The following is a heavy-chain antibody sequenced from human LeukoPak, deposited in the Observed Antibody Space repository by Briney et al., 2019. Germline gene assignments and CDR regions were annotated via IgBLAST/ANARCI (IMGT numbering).Heavy chain of an antibody. V-gene: IGHV3-48*03. Sequence: GGAPRLPSAASGFSFSSYEMNWVRRAPGKGVEWVSYIISSGSTIYYSDSVKGRFTISRDNAKNSLYLQMNSLRAEDTDVYYCARDRWFGELYPRFYYYYGMDVWGKGTTVTVSS. CDR2: IISSGSTI. D-gene: IGHD3-10*01. J-gene: IGHJ6*04. CDR1: GFSFSSYE. CDR3: ARDRWFGELYPRFYYYYGMDV.